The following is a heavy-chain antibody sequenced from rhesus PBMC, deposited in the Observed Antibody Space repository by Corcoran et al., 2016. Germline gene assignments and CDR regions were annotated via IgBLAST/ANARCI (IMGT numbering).Heavy chain of an antibody. CDR3: SRKDY. CDR1: GYSFTSYW. CDR2: IDPSESDT. J-gene: IGHJ4*01. V-gene: IGHV5-2*01. D-gene: IGHD6-19*01. Sequence: EVQLVQSGAEVTRPGESLTISCKTSGYSFTSYWISWVLQLPGNGLEWMGAIDPSESDTRYSPSFQGQVTISADKSISTAYLQWSSRKASDSATYYCSRKDYWGQGVLVTISS.